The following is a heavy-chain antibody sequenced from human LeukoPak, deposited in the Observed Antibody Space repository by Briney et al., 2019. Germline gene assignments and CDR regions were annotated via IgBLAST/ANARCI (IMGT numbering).Heavy chain of an antibody. J-gene: IGHJ4*02. CDR2: ISGSGGST. CDR3: AKGYYYDSSGYFDY. CDR1: GFTFSSYA. Sequence: TGRSLRLSCAASGFTFSSYAMSWVRQAPGKGLEWVSAISGSGGSTYYADSVKGRFTISRDNSKNTLYLQMNSLRAEDTAVYYCAKGYYYDSSGYFDYWGQGTLVTVSS. D-gene: IGHD3-22*01. V-gene: IGHV3-23*01.